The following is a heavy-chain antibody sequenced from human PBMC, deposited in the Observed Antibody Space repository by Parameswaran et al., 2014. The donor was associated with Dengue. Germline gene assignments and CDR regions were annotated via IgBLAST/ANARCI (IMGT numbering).Heavy chain of an antibody. Sequence: WIRQPPGKGLEWVSYISSSSSTIYYADSVKGRFTISRDNAKNSLYLQMNSLRAEDTAVYYCARIAVHCSGGSCYSYYYYYGMDVWGQGTTVTVSS. J-gene: IGHJ6*02. V-gene: IGHV3-48*04. D-gene: IGHD2-15*01. CDR2: ISSSSSTI. CDR3: ARIAVHCSGGSCYSYYYYYGMDV.